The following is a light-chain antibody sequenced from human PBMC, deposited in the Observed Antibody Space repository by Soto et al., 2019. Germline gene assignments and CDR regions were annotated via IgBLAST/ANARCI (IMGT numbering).Light chain of an antibody. CDR2: AAS. J-gene: IGKJ5*01. V-gene: IGKV3-15*01. CDR1: QSVSIN. CDR3: KQYHDWRPFT. Sequence: EIVMTQSPATLSVSPGERATLSCRASQSVSINLAWYQQKPGQAPRLLISAASTRATGIPARFSGSGSGTEFTLTISSLQSEDFAVYYCKQYHDWRPFTFGQVTRLEIK.